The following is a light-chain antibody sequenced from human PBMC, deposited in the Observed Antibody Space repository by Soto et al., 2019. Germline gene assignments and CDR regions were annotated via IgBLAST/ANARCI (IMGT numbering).Light chain of an antibody. CDR2: DAS. CDR3: QQYNSYWT. CDR1: QSISRS. V-gene: IGKV1-5*01. J-gene: IGKJ1*01. Sequence: DIQMTQSPSTLSASVGDRVTITCRASQSISRSLAWYQHQPGKAPKLLIYDASSLESGVPSRFSGSGSGTELTLTISSLQPDDFATYYCQQYNSYWTFGQGTKVDI.